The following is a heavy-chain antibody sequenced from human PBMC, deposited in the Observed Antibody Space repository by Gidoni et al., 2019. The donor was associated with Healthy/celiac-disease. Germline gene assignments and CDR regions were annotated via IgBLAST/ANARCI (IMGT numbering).Heavy chain of an antibody. CDR2: IYSSGST. Sequence: QLPLQESGPGLVKPSETLSLTCTVSGGSISSSSYYWGWIRQPPGKGLEWFGCIYSSGSTYYNPSLKRRVTISVDTSKNQFSLKLSSVTAADTAVYYCARLLGSGIGTYYYYGMDVWGQGTTVTVSS. D-gene: IGHD3-10*01. J-gene: IGHJ6*02. V-gene: IGHV4-39*01. CDR3: ARLLGSGIGTYYYYGMDV. CDR1: GGSISSSSYY.